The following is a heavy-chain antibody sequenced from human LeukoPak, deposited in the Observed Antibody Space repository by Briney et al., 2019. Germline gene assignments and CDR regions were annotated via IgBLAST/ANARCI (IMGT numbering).Heavy chain of an antibody. D-gene: IGHD4-17*01. V-gene: IGHV4-4*07. Sequence: SETLSLTCTVSGGSISSYYWSWIRQPAGKGLEWIGRIYTSGSTNYNPFFESRVTMSLDTSKNQFSLKVSSVTAADTAVYYCAREMTTVYTWFDPWGQGTLGTVSS. J-gene: IGHJ5*02. CDR2: IYTSGST. CDR3: AREMTTVYTWFDP. CDR1: GGSISSYY.